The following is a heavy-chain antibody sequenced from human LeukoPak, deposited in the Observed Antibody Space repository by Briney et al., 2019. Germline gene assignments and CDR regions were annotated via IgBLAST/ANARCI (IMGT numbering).Heavy chain of an antibody. CDR1: GGSISNYY. CDR2: IYYSGTT. V-gene: IGHV4-59*08. Sequence: SENLSLTCTVSGGSISNYYWSWIRQPPGKGLEWIGFIYYSGTTHYNPSLKSRVTMSVATSNNQFSLRLSSVTAADTAVYFCATKGNWFDPWGQGTLVTVSS. J-gene: IGHJ5*02. CDR3: ATKGNWFDP.